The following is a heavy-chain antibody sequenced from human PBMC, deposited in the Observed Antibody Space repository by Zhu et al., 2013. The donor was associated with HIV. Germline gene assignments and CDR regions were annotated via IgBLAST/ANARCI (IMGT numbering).Heavy chain of an antibody. D-gene: IGHD2-21*02. J-gene: IGHJ3*02. Sequence: VQLVESGGGVVQPGRSLRLSCAASGFTFSSYAMHWARQAPGKGLEWVAVISYDGNNKYYADSVKGRFTISRDNSKNTLYLQVNSLRVEDTAVYYCARDFGGNSGISAFDIWGQGTMVTVSS. CDR3: ARDFGGNSGISAFDI. CDR2: ISYDGNNK. CDR1: GFTFSSYA. V-gene: IGHV3-30-3*01.